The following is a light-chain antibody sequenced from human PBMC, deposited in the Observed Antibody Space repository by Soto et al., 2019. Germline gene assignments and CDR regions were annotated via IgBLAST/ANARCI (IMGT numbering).Light chain of an antibody. V-gene: IGKV3-20*01. CDR1: QSVSRY. J-gene: IGKJ4*01. CDR3: QQFSSYPLT. CDR2: GAS. Sequence: EIVLTQSPATVSLSPGERATLSCRASQSVSRYLAWYQQKPGQAPRLLIYGASSRATGIPGRFSGGGSGTDFTLTISRLEPEDFAVYYCQQFSSYPLTFGGGTKVDI.